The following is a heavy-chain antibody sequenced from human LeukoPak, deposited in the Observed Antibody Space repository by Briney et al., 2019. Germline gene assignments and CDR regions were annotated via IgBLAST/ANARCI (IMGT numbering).Heavy chain of an antibody. Sequence: GGSLRLSCAASGFTFSGYDMSWVRQAPGKGLEWISGISGRGGSTFYADCVKGRFTISRDNSKNTLYLQMNSLRAEDTAVYYCAKVRLGYCSGGSCSRGGTPMDVWGKGTTVTISS. D-gene: IGHD2-15*01. J-gene: IGHJ6*03. CDR2: ISGRGGST. CDR1: GFTFSGYD. CDR3: AKVRLGYCSGGSCSRGGTPMDV. V-gene: IGHV3-23*01.